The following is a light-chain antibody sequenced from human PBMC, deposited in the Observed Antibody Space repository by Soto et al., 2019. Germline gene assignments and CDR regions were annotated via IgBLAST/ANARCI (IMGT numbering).Light chain of an antibody. CDR3: SLYTSTSTLYV. J-gene: IGLJ1*01. Sequence: QSALTQPASVSGSPGQSITISCTGTSSDVGGYNYVSWYQQHPGKAPKLMIYEVSSRPSGVSNRFSGSKSGNTASLTISGLQAEDEADYYCSLYTSTSTLYVFGSGTKLTVL. CDR2: EVS. V-gene: IGLV2-14*01. CDR1: SSDVGGYNY.